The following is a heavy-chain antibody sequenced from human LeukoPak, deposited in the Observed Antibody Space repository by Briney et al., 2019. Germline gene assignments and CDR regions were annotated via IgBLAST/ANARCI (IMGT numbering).Heavy chain of an antibody. V-gene: IGHV3-30*02. CDR3: ARDLLSLPHKYFDS. D-gene: IGHD3-16*01. CDR2: IRYDGSQK. Sequence: GGSLRLSCAASGFSFSNYGMHWVRQAPGKGLEWVAYIRYDGSQKYYGDSVKGRFTISRDNSKNTVYLQMNSLRDEDTAVYYCARDLLSLPHKYFDSWGQGTLVTVSS. CDR1: GFSFSNYG. J-gene: IGHJ4*02.